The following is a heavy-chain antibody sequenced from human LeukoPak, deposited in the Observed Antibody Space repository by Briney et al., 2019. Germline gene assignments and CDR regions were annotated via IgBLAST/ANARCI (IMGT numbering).Heavy chain of an antibody. CDR2: IYPGDSDT. D-gene: IGHD2-2*01. J-gene: IGHJ6*02. CDR3: ARGGCGSSSCNYGLDV. Sequence: GELRKISGKGSGSTFTNYWIAWVRQMPGKALGWMGIIYPGDSDTTYSPSFQGQVTISADKSISTAYLQWSSLKASDTAMYYCARGGCGSSSCNYGLDVWGHGTTVTVSS. CDR1: GSTFTNYW. V-gene: IGHV5-51*01.